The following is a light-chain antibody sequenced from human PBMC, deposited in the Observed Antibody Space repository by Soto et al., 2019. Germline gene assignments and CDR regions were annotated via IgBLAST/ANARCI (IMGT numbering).Light chain of an antibody. J-gene: IGKJ5*01. V-gene: IGKV3-15*01. Sequence: EIVMTQSPATLSVPPGDSATFSCRASKSVRSDLAWYQQKPGQAPRLLIYGGSIRAADIPDRFSGSGSVTEVTLTISRLQSEDFAVYYCQQYNDWPTITFGQGTRLEIK. CDR1: KSVRSD. CDR2: GGS. CDR3: QQYNDWPTIT.